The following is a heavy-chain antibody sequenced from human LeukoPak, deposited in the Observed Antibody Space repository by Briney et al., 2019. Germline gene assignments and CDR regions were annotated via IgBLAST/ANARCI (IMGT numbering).Heavy chain of an antibody. CDR1: GGSISSYY. J-gene: IGHJ4*02. Sequence: SETLSLTCTVSGGSISSYYWSWIRQPPGKGLEWIGYIYYSGSTNYNPSLKSRVTISVDPSKTQFSLKLSSVTAADTAVYYCAGAWSGYSSFDYWGQGTLVTVSS. CDR3: AGAWSGYSSFDY. D-gene: IGHD3-3*01. V-gene: IGHV4-59*01. CDR2: IYYSGST.